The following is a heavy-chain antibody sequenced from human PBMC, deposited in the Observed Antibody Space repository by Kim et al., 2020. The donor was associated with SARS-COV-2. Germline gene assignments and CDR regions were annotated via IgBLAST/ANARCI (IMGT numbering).Heavy chain of an antibody. CDR3: ARDSYSSSGYLVGGGGMDV. D-gene: IGHD6-13*01. Sequence: SVKVSCKASGGTFSSYAISWVRQAPGQGLEWMGGIIPIFGTANYAQKFQGRVTITADESTSTAYMELSSLRSEDTAVYYCARDSYSSSGYLVGGGGMDVWGQGTTVTVSS. CDR1: GGTFSSYA. CDR2: IIPIFGTA. J-gene: IGHJ6*02. V-gene: IGHV1-69*13.